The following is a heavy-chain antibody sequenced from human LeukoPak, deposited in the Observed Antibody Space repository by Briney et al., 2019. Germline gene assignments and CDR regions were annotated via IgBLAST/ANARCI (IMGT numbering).Heavy chain of an antibody. CDR1: GGSFSGHY. J-gene: IGHJ4*02. V-gene: IGHV4-34*01. D-gene: IGHD2-15*01. CDR3: ARAVASTTTTHFDY. CDR2: TNHRGGS. Sequence: PSETLSLTCAVYGGSFSGHYWSWIRQPPGEGLEWIGKTNHRGGSNYNPSLKSRVTISVDTSKNHFSLKLSSVTAADTAVYYCARAVASTTTTHFDYWGQGTLVIVSS.